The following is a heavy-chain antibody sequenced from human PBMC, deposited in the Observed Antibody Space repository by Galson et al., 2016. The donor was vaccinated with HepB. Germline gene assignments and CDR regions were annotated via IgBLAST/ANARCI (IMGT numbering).Heavy chain of an antibody. CDR3: ARGPYRRSSFYYGMDV. CDR2: IGTAGDT. D-gene: IGHD3-10*01. V-gene: IGHV3-13*01. Sequence: FLRLSCAASGFTFRTYDMHWVRQTKTKGLEWVSAIGTAGDTYYPDSVKGRFTISRENAKNSLYLQMNSLRAGDTAVYYCARGPYRRSSFYYGMDVWGQGTTVTVSS. J-gene: IGHJ6*02. CDR1: GFTFRTYD.